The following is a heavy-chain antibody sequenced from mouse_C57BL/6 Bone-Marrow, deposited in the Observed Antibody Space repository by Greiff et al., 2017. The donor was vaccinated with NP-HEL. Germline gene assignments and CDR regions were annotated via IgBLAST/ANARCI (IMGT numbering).Heavy chain of an antibody. CDR3: ARTTGQAYFDY. J-gene: IGHJ2*01. CDR2: IHPNSGST. Sequence: VQLQQPGAELVKPGASLKLSCKASGYTFTSYWMHWVKQRPGQGLEWIGMIHPNSGSTNYNEKFKSKATLTVDKSSSTAYMQLSSLTSEDSAVYDCARTTGQAYFDYWGQGTTLTVSS. CDR1: GYTFTSYW. D-gene: IGHD2-12*01. V-gene: IGHV1-64*01.